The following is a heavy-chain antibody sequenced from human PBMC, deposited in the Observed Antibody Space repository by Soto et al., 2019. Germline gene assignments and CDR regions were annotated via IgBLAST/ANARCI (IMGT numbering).Heavy chain of an antibody. J-gene: IGHJ6*02. CDR1: GGTFSSYT. Sequence: ASVKVSCKASGGTFSSYTISWVRQAPGQGLEWMGRIIPSLGIANYAQKFQGRVTITADKSTSTAYMELSSLRSEDTAVYYCAREPPYSTYYYYGMDVWGQGTTVTVSS. D-gene: IGHD4-4*01. V-gene: IGHV1-69*04. CDR2: IIPSLGIA. CDR3: AREPPYSTYYYYGMDV.